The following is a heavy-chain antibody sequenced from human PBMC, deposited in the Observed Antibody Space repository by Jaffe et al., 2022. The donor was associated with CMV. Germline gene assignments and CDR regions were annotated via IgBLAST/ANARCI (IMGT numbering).Heavy chain of an antibody. J-gene: IGHJ6*02. D-gene: IGHD2-2*01. CDR3: AREDCSSTSCQKTYYYYGMDV. V-gene: IGHV3-21*01. CDR2: ISSSSSYI. CDR1: GFTFSSYS. Sequence: EVQLVESGGGLVKPGGSLRLSCAASGFTFSSYSMNWVRQAPGKGLEWVSSISSSSSYIYYADSVKGRFTISRDNAKNSLYLQMNSLRAEDTAVYYCAREDCSSTSCQKTYYYYGMDVWGQGTTVTVSS.